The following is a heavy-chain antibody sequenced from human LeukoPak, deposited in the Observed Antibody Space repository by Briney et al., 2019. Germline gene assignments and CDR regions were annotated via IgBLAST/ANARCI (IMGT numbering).Heavy chain of an antibody. D-gene: IGHD6-19*01. J-gene: IGHJ4*02. CDR1: RFTFSSYG. CDR3: AKDRWDSSGFHAPYYFDY. V-gene: IGHV3-30*02. CDR2: IRYDGSNK. Sequence: GGSLRLSCAASRFTFSSYGMHWVRQAPGKGLEWVAFIRYDGSNKYYADSVKGRFTISRDNSKNTLYLQMNSLRAEDTAVYYCAKDRWDSSGFHAPYYFDYWGQGTLVTVSS.